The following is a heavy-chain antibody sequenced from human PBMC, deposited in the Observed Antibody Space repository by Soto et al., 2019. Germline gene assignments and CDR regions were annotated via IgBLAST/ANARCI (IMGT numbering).Heavy chain of an antibody. D-gene: IGHD3-16*01. Sequence: SSVKVSCKTSGYTFAAYYIHLVRKAPGQGLEWMGFIFPNSGGSTTSAQQFEGRVTMTRDSSISTAYLELSGLTPDDTAVYYCAKDEGGIFDSWGQGTLVTVSS. CDR2: IFPNSGGST. V-gene: IGHV1-2*02. CDR1: GYTFAAYY. CDR3: AKDEGGIFDS. J-gene: IGHJ4*01.